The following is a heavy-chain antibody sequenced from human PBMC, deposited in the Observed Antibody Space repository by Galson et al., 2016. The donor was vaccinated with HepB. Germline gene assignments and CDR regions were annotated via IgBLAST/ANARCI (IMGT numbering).Heavy chain of an antibody. Sequence: SVKVSCKASGYTFITYGISWVRQAPGRGLEWMGWISAYNGNTNYAQNFQGRVTMTTDTSTSTAYMELRSLTSDDTAVYYCARDIQFCSSNTCRPLFDHWGQGTLVTVSS. CDR1: GYTFITYG. CDR2: ISAYNGNT. J-gene: IGHJ4*02. D-gene: IGHD2-2*01. CDR3: ARDIQFCSSNTCRPLFDH. V-gene: IGHV1-18*01.